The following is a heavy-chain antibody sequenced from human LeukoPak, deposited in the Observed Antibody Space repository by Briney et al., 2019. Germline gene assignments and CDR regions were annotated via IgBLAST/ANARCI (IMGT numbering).Heavy chain of an antibody. CDR3: ARPRGVVVVAATMWFDP. D-gene: IGHD2-15*01. V-gene: IGHV4-39*01. Sequence: SETLSLTCTVSGGSISSSSYYWGWIRQPPGKGLEWIGSIYYSGSPYYNPSLKSRVTISVDTSKNHFSLKLSSVTAADTAVYYCARPRGVVVVAATMWFDPWGQGTLVTVSS. CDR2: IYYSGSP. J-gene: IGHJ5*02. CDR1: GGSISSSSYY.